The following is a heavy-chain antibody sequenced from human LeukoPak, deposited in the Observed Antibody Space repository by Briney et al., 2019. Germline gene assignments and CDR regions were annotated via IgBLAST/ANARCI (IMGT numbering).Heavy chain of an antibody. CDR1: GGTFSSYA. CDR3: ARDVCSSTSCWFDP. CDR2: IIPIFGTA. V-gene: IGHV1-69*06. D-gene: IGHD2-2*01. Sequence: SVKVSCKASGGTFSSYAISWVRQAPGQGLEWMGGIIPIFGTANYAQKFQGRVTITADRSTSTAYMELSSLRSEDTAVYYCARDVCSSTSCWFDPWGQGTLVTVSS. J-gene: IGHJ5*02.